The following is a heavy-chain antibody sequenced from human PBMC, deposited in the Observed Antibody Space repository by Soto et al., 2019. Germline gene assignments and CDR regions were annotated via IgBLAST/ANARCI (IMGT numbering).Heavy chain of an antibody. V-gene: IGHV4-34*12. CDR1: GGSFTGYY. Sequence: SETLSLTCAVYGGSFTGYYWSWIRQPPGKGLEWIGEIIHGGNTNYNPSLKSRVTISLDTSKNQFSLKLSSVTAADTAVYHCARVFCSSTSCHSSFDYCGEGTQVTVSS. D-gene: IGHD2-2*01. J-gene: IGHJ4*02. CDR3: ARVFCSSTSCHSSFDY. CDR2: IIHGGNT.